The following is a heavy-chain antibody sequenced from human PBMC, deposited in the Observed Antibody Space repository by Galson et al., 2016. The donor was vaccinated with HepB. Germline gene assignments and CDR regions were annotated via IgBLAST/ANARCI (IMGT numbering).Heavy chain of an antibody. D-gene: IGHD5-24*01. CDR3: ASDGPTYNYDF. J-gene: IGHJ4*02. Sequence: SLRLSCAASGFTFRKYGFNWVRLTPGKGLEWLSYIESYSKILRYTESVRGRFTVSRDNAKNSVYLQLSGLRVEDTAIYYCASDGPTYNYDFWVQGTRVTVFS. CDR2: IESYSKIL. CDR1: GFTFRKYG. V-gene: IGHV3-48*04.